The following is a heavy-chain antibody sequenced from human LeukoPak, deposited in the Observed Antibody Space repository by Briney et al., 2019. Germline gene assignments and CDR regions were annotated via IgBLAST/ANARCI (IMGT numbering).Heavy chain of an antibody. Sequence: ASVKVSCKVSVYTLTELSMHWVRQAPGQGLEWMGGFDPEDGETIYAQKFQGRVTMTEDTSTDTAYMELSSLRSEDTAVYYCATVVVPAAPLDYWGQGTLVTVSS. V-gene: IGHV1-24*01. D-gene: IGHD2-2*01. CDR3: ATVVVPAAPLDY. CDR1: VYTLTELS. CDR2: FDPEDGET. J-gene: IGHJ4*02.